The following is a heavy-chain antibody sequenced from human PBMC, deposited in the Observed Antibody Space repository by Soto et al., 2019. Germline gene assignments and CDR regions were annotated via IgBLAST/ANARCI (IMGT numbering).Heavy chain of an antibody. D-gene: IGHD6-19*01. Sequence: QVQLVESGGGVVQPGRSLRLSCAASGFTFSSYGMHWVRQAPRKGLEWVAVIWYDGSNKYYADSVKGRFTISRDNSKNTLYLQMNSLRAEDMAVYYCARGIAVAGTKYYYYGMDVWGQGTTVTVSS. J-gene: IGHJ6*02. CDR1: GFTFSSYG. CDR2: IWYDGSNK. V-gene: IGHV3-33*01. CDR3: ARGIAVAGTKYYYYGMDV.